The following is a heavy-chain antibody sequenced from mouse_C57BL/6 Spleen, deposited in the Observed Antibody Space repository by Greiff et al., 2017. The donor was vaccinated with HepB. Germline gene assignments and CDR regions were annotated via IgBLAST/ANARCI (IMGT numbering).Heavy chain of an antibody. Sequence: DVMLVESGGDLVKPGGSLKLSCAASGFTFSSYGMSWVRQTPDKRLEWVATISSGGSYTYYPDSVKGRFTISRDNAKNTLYLQMSSLKSEDTAMYYCARQGGGDFITTVVEGYFDVWGTGTTVTVSS. CDR1: GFTFSSYG. CDR3: ARQGGGDFITTVVEGYFDV. CDR2: ISSGGSYT. D-gene: IGHD1-1*01. V-gene: IGHV5-6*02. J-gene: IGHJ1*03.